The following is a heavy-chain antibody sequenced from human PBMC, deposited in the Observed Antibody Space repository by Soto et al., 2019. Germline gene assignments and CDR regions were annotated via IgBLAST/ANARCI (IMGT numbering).Heavy chain of an antibody. V-gene: IGHV4-4*02. CDR2: IYHSGST. J-gene: IGHJ4*02. D-gene: IGHD4-17*01. CDR3: ARVSPTVLLRWCGY. Sequence: QVQLQESGPGLVKPSATLSLTCAVSGGSISSSNWWSGVRQPPGKGLEWSGAIYHSGSTNYNPSPMSRVTIAVDKSNNQFSLKLSSVTAADTAVYYCARVSPTVLLRWCGYWGQGSLVTVSA. CDR1: GGSISSSNW.